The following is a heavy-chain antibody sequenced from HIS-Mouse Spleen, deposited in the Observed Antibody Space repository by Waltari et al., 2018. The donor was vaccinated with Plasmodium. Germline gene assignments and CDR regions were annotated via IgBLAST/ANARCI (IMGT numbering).Heavy chain of an antibody. D-gene: IGHD7-27*01. CDR3: ARVIPLGIPHFDY. V-gene: IGHV4-34*01. Sequence: QVQLQQWGAALLKPSETLSLTCAVYGGSFSGYDWSWIRQPPGKGLEWIGEINHSGSTNYNPSLKSRVTISVDTSKNQFSLKLSSVTAADTAVYYCARVIPLGIPHFDYWGQGTLVTVSS. CDR1: GGSFSGYD. CDR2: INHSGST. J-gene: IGHJ4*02.